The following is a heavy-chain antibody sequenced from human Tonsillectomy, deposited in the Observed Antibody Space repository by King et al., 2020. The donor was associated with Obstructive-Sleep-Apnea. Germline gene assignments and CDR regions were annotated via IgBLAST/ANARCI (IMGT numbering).Heavy chain of an antibody. CDR3: ARAAWLSVDN. V-gene: IGHV3-7*03. CDR2: INQDGSAK. J-gene: IGHJ4*02. D-gene: IGHD3-22*01. CDR1: GFTFSNNW. Sequence: QLQESGGGLVQPGGSLRLSCAASGFTFSNNWMSWVRQPPGKGLEWVANINQDGSAKHCVDSVKGRFTISRDNAKNSLYLQMDSLRGEDTAVYYCARAAWLSVDNWGQGTLVTVSS.